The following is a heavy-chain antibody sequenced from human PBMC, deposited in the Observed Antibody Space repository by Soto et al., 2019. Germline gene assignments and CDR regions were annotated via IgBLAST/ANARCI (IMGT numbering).Heavy chain of an antibody. J-gene: IGHJ6*03. CDR2: INAGNGNT. CDR1: GYTFTSYA. V-gene: IGHV1-3*01. CDR3: ARVLVRYYYMDV. D-gene: IGHD6-6*01. Sequence: ASVKVSCKASGYTFTSYAMHWARQAPGQRLEWMGWINAGNGNTKYSQKFQGRVTITRDTSASTAYMELSSLRSEDTAVYYCARVLVRYYYMDVWGKGTTVTVSS.